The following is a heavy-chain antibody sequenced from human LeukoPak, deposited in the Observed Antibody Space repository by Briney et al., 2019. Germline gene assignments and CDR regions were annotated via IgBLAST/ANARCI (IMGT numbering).Heavy chain of an antibody. Sequence: SETLSLTCTASGGSISSYWSWIRQPAGKGLEWIGRIYGSGSTNYNPSLKSRVTMSLDTSKNQFSLKLSSVTAADTAMYYCARDSGTTGEVKFDPWGQGTLVTISS. V-gene: IGHV4-4*07. J-gene: IGHJ5*02. CDR1: GGSISSY. CDR2: IYGSGST. D-gene: IGHD3-10*01. CDR3: ARDSGTTGEVKFDP.